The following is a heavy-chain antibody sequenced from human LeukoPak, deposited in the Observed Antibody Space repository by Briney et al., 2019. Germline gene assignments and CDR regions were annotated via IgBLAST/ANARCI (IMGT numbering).Heavy chain of an antibody. CDR2: IIPIFGTA. CDR1: GGTFSSYA. D-gene: IGHD2-15*01. CDR3: ASGYCSGGSCSYYYYYGMDV. Sequence: EASVKVSCKASGGTFSSYAISWVRQAPGQGLEWTGGIIPIFGTANYAQTFQGRVTITADKSTSTAYLELSSLRSEDTAVYYCASGYCSGGSCSYYYYYGMDVWGKGTTVTVSS. J-gene: IGHJ6*04. V-gene: IGHV1-69*06.